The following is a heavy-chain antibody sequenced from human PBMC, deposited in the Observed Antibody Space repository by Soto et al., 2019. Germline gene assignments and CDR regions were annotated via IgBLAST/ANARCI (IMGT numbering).Heavy chain of an antibody. CDR1: GGSISSYY. CDR3: ARESLGYYDSSGYAP. CDR2: IYYSGST. Sequence: SETLSLTCTVSGGSISSYYWSWIRQPPGKGLEWIGYIYYSGSTNYNPSLKSRVTISVDTSKNQFSLKLSSVTAADTAVYYCARESLGYYDSSGYAPWGQGTLVTVSS. V-gene: IGHV4-59*01. D-gene: IGHD3-22*01. J-gene: IGHJ5*02.